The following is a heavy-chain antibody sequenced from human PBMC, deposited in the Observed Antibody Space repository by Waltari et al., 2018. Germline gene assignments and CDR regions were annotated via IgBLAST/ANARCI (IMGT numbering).Heavy chain of an antibody. CDR2: IYSGGNT. J-gene: IGHJ4*02. Sequence: DVQLVESGGNLIQPGGSLRLSCADSGFTVRTNFISWVRQAQGKGLEWVASIYSGGNTYYAGSVKGRFTISRDNYKNMVYLEMNSLRAEDTTVYYCAKQSPSYTRGWYPLESWGPGTLVTVSP. CDR1: GFTVRTNF. D-gene: IGHD6-19*01. V-gene: IGHV3-53*01. CDR3: AKQSPSYTRGWYPLES.